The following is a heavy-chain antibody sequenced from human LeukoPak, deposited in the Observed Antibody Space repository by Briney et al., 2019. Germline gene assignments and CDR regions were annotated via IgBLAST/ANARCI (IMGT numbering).Heavy chain of an antibody. CDR3: ARAHYPYSGYEPFDY. Sequence: KSSGTLSLTCAVSGGSISSSNWWSWVRQPPGKGLEWIGEIYHSGSTNYNPSLKSRVTISVDTSKNQFSLKLSSVTAADTAVYYCARAHYPYSGYEPFDYWGQGTLVTVSS. D-gene: IGHD5-12*01. CDR1: GGSISSSNW. CDR2: IYHSGST. J-gene: IGHJ4*02. V-gene: IGHV4-4*02.